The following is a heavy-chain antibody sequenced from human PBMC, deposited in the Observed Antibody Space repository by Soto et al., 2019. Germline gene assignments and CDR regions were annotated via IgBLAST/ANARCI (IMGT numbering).Heavy chain of an antibody. CDR3: ARAREYYDSSGFSY. CDR2: INAGNGYT. J-gene: IGHJ4*02. V-gene: IGHV1-3*01. D-gene: IGHD3-22*01. Sequence: ASVKVSCKXSGYTFSLYAIHWVRQAPGQRLEWMGWINAGNGYTKYSQKFQGRVTITRDTSASTAYMELSSLRSKDAAVYFCARAREYYDSSGFSYWGQGTRVTVSS. CDR1: GYTFSLYA.